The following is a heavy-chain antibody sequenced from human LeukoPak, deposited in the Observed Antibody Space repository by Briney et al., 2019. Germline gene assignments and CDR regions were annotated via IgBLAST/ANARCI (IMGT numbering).Heavy chain of an antibody. CDR1: GLTFSSYY. CDR2: INTDGGRT. CDR3: AKESYDSSGYYRIFDY. J-gene: IGHJ4*02. Sequence: GGSLRLSCAGSGLTFSSYYMHWVRQAPGKGLVWVSHINTDGGRTNYADSVKGRFTISRDNSKNTLYLQMNSLRAEDTAVYYCAKESYDSSGYYRIFDYWGQGTLVTVSS. V-gene: IGHV3-74*01. D-gene: IGHD3-22*01.